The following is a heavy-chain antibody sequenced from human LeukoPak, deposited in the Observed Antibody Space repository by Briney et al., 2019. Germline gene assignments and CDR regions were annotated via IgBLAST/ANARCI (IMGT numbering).Heavy chain of an antibody. CDR2: ISSSSSNI. V-gene: IGHV3-21*05. CDR1: GFTFSSYA. CDR3: ARDHGRYDFWSGYYTSHYYYYYMDV. J-gene: IGHJ6*03. Sequence: GGSLRLSCAASGFTFSSYAMNWVRQAPGKGLEWVSYISSSSSNIYYTDSVKGRFTISRDNAKNSLYLQMNSLRAEDTAVYYCARDHGRYDFWSGYYTSHYYYYYMDVWGKGTTVTVSS. D-gene: IGHD3-3*01.